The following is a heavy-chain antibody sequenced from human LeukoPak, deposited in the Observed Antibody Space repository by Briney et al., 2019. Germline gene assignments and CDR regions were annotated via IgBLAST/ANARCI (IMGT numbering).Heavy chain of an antibody. CDR1: GGSFSGYY. D-gene: IGHD3-10*01. CDR2: INHSGST. CDR3: ARDLMVRGVFRAFDI. J-gene: IGHJ3*02. V-gene: IGHV4-34*01. Sequence: PSETLSLTCAVYGGSFSGYYWSWIRQPPGKGLEWIGEINHSGSTNYNPSLKSRVTISVDTSKNQFSLKLSSVTAADTAVYYCARDLMVRGVFRAFDIWGQGTMVTVSS.